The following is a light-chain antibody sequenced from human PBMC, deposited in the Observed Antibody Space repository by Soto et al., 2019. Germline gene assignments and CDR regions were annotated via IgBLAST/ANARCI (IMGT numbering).Light chain of an antibody. J-gene: IGKJ1*01. Sequence: EIVMTQSPATLSVSPGERATLSCRASQSVGINLAWYQQKPGQAPRLLIYNASARATGIPARFSGSGSGTAFTLTITSLQSEDFGFYYCQQYHNWPPWTCGKGTKVEI. CDR1: QSVGIN. V-gene: IGKV3-15*01. CDR3: QQYHNWPPWT. CDR2: NAS.